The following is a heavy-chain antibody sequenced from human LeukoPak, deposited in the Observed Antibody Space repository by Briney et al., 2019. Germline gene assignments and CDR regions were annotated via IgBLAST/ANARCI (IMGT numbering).Heavy chain of an antibody. D-gene: IGHD5-18*01. CDR1: GFTFGSYW. J-gene: IGHJ4*02. CDR3: ARGPRIQLWLPLDY. CDR2: INSDGSST. Sequence: GGSLRLSCAASGFTFGSYWMHWVRQAPGKGLVWVSRINSDGSSTSYADTVKGRFTISRDNAKNTLYLQMNSLRAEDTAVYYCARGPRIQLWLPLDYWGQGTLVTVSS. V-gene: IGHV3-74*01.